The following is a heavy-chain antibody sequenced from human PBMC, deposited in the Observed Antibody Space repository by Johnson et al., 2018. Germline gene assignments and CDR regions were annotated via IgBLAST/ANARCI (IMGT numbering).Heavy chain of an antibody. CDR3: VRDSTMGGNDYYVRDV. CDR1: GFNFSHND. J-gene: IGHJ6*02. V-gene: IGHV3-13*04. CDR2: IGPAGDT. D-gene: IGHD1-1*01. Sequence: VQLVQSGGGLVQPGGSLRLSCVASGFNFSHNDMHWVRQTTGRGLEWVSTIGPAGDTYYSGSVKGRFTISRENAKNSLYLQMNSLRAGDTAVYYCVRDSTMGGNDYYVRDVWGQGTTVTVSS.